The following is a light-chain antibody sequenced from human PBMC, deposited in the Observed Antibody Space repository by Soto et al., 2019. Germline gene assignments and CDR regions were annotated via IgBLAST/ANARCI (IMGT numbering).Light chain of an antibody. Sequence: EIVLTQSPATLSLSPGERATLSCRASQSVSSYLAWYQQKPGQAPRLLIYDAFNRATGIPARFSGSGSGTDFTLTICSLEPEDFAVYYCQQRSYWPPYTFGQGNKLEIK. CDR2: DAF. CDR1: QSVSSY. CDR3: QQRSYWPPYT. J-gene: IGKJ2*01. V-gene: IGKV3-11*01.